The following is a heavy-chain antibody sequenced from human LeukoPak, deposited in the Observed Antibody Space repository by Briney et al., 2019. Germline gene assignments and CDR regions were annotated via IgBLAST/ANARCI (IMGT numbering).Heavy chain of an antibody. Sequence: SETLSLTCAVYGGSFSGYYWSWIRQPPGKGLEWIGEINHSGSTNYNPSLKSRVTISVDTSKNQFSLKLSSVTAADTAVYYCARRCGWCIQGFDYWGQGTLVTVSS. CDR2: INHSGST. V-gene: IGHV4-34*01. CDR1: GGSFSGYY. D-gene: IGHD6-19*01. CDR3: ARRCGWCIQGFDY. J-gene: IGHJ4*02.